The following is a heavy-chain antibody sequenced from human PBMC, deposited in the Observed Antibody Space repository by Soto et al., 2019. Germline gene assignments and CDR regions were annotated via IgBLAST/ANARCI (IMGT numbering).Heavy chain of an antibody. V-gene: IGHV3-11*05. CDR2: ISSSSSYT. CDR1: GFTFSDYY. D-gene: IGHD3-22*01. J-gene: IGHJ4*02. Sequence: PGGSLRLSCAASGFTFSDYYMSWIRQAPGKGLEWVSYISSSSSYTNYADSVKGRFTISRDNAKNSLYLQMNSLRAEDTAVYYCARDFGLYYYDSSGYYGGFDYWGQGTLVTVSS. CDR3: ARDFGLYYYDSSGYYGGFDY.